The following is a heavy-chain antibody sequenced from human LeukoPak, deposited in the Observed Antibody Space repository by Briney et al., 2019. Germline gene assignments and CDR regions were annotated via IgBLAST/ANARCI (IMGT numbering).Heavy chain of an antibody. D-gene: IGHD2-8*02. V-gene: IGHV4-59*01. Sequence: SETLSFTCTVSGGSISSYYWSWIRQPPGKGLEWIGYGYYSGSTNYNPSLKSRVTILVDTSKNQFSLKLSSATAADTAVYFCASRSTGSRPPHVFDIWGQGTMVTVSS. CDR2: GYYSGST. CDR3: ASRSTGSRPPHVFDI. J-gene: IGHJ3*02. CDR1: GGSISSYY.